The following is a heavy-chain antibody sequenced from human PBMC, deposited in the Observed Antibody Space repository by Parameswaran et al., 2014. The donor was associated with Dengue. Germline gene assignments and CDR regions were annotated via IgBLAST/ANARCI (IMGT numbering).Heavy chain of an antibody. D-gene: IGHD2-15*01. V-gene: IGHV3-11*05. CDR2: ISSSSSYT. Sequence: VRQAPGKGLEWVSYISSSSSYTNYADSVKGRFTISRDNAKNSLYLQMNSLRAEGTAVYYCARDLGYCSGGSCPYYGMDVWGQRDHGHRLL. CDR3: ARDLGYCSGGSCPYYGMDV. J-gene: IGHJ6*04.